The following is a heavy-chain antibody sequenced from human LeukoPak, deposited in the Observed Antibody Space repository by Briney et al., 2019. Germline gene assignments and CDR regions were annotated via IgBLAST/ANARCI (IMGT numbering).Heavy chain of an antibody. Sequence: SETLSLTCPVSSGSISSGVYYWSWIRQHPGKGLEWIGYIYYSGSTYYNPSLKSRITISVDTSKNQFSLKLSSVTAADTAVYYCARGVRWLQLSYFDYWGQGTLVTVSS. D-gene: IGHD5-24*01. J-gene: IGHJ4*02. CDR3: ARGVRWLQLSYFDY. V-gene: IGHV4-31*03. CDR1: SGSISSGVYY. CDR2: IYYSGST.